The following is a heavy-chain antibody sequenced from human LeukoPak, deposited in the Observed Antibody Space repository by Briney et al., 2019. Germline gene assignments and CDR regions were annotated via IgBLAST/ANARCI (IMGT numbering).Heavy chain of an antibody. Sequence: SQTLSLTCTVSGGSISSGGYYWSWIRQHPGKGLEWIGYIYYSGSTYYNPSLKSRVTISVDTSKNQFSLKLSSVTAADTAVYYCARGSRGYYFPWFDPWGQGTLVTVSS. D-gene: IGHD3-22*01. CDR1: GGSISSGGYY. J-gene: IGHJ5*02. CDR2: IYYSGST. CDR3: ARGSRGYYFPWFDP. V-gene: IGHV4-31*03.